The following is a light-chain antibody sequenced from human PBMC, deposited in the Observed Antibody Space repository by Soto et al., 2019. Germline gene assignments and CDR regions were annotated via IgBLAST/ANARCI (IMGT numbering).Light chain of an antibody. J-gene: IGLJ1*01. CDR2: EVS. Sequence: QSVLTQPASVSGSPGQSITISCTGTSSDIGVYKYVSWYQQHPGKPPKFIIYEVSNRPSGVSDRFSGSKSGNTASLTISGLQAEDEADYYCSSYTDSSNYVFGTGTKVTVL. CDR3: SSYTDSSNYV. CDR1: SSDIGVYKY. V-gene: IGLV2-14*01.